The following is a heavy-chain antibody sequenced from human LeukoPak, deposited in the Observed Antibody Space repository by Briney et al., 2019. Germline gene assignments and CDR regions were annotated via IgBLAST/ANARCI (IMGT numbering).Heavy chain of an antibody. CDR2: IKQDGSER. J-gene: IGHJ5*02. D-gene: IGHD3-3*01. CDR1: GFSFSMHW. V-gene: IGHV3-7*01. Sequence: GGSLRLSCAASGFSFSMHWMTWVRQAPGKGLEWVANIKQDGSERYYVDSVKGRFTISRDNAKNSLYLQMNSLRAEDTAVYYCARRGYYEFWSGYFQRFEGWFDPWGQGTLVTVSP. CDR3: ARRGYYEFWSGYFQRFEGWFDP.